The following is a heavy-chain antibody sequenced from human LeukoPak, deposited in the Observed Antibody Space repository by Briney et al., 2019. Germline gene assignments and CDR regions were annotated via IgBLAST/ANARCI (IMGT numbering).Heavy chain of an antibody. CDR1: GYTFTSYG. D-gene: IGHD2-15*01. CDR3: ARDLGYCSGGSCYRNWFDP. J-gene: IGHJ5*02. CDR2: ISGDNGNT. Sequence: ASVKVSCKASGYTFTSYGISWVRQAPGQGLEWTGWISGDNGNTNYAQKLQGRVTMTTDTSTSTAYMELRSLRSDDTAVYYCARDLGYCSGGSCYRNWFDPWGQGTLVTVSS. V-gene: IGHV1-18*01.